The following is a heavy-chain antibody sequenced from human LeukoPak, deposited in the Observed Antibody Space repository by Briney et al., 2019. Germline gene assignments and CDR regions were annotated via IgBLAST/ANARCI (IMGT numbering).Heavy chain of an antibody. J-gene: IGHJ3*02. CDR3: ARVDHTEAFET. CDR1: GFTFSSYG. D-gene: IGHD1-14*01. CDR2: ISYDGSNK. Sequence: PGGSLRLSCAASGFTFSSYGMHWVRQAPGKGLEWVAVISYDGSNKYYADSVEGRFTISRDNSKNTLYLQMNSLRAEDTAVYYCARVDHTEAFETWGQGTVVTVSS. V-gene: IGHV3-30*03.